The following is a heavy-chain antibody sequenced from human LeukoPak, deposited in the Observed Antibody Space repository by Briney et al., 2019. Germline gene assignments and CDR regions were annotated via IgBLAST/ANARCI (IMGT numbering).Heavy chain of an antibody. CDR1: GCTFSSYA. CDR2: IIPIFGTA. J-gene: IGHJ4*02. D-gene: IGHD3-9*01. V-gene: IGHV1-69*13. CDR3: ARGRYDILTGPFDY. Sequence: GASVKVSCKASGCTFSSYAISWVRQAPGQGLEGMGGIIPIFGTANYAQKFQGRVTITADESTSTAYMELSSLRSEDTAVYYCARGRYDILTGPFDYWGKGTLVTVSS.